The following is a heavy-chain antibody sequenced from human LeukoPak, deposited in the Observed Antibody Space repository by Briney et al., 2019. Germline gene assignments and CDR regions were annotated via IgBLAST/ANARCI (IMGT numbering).Heavy chain of an antibody. CDR1: GGTFSSYA. V-gene: IGHV1-69*04. CDR3: ARSSGGPGGVPYYYGMDV. J-gene: IGHJ6*02. CDR2: IIPILGIA. D-gene: IGHD2-8*02. Sequence: SVKVSCKASGGTFSSYAISWVRQAPGQGLEWMGRIIPILGIANYAQKFQGRVTITADKSTSTAYMELSSLRSEDTAVYYCARSSGGPGGVPYYYGMDVWGQGTTVTVPS.